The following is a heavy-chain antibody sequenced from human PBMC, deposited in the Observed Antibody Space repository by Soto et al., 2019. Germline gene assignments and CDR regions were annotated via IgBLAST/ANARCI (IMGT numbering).Heavy chain of an antibody. D-gene: IGHD3-22*01. CDR2: ISAYSGNT. Sequence: QVQLVQSGAEVKKPGASVKVSCKAYGYTFSSYGLSWVRQAPGQGLEWMGWISAYSGNTVYTQRFKGRLTMATDTYTGTGYMELRSLRSDDTAVYYCASDFYQSSGYCDYWGQGTLVTVSS. J-gene: IGHJ4*02. V-gene: IGHV1-18*01. CDR3: ASDFYQSSGYCDY. CDR1: GYTFSSYG.